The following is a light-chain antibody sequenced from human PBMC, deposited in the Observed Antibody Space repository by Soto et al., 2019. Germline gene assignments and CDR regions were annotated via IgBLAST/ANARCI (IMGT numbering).Light chain of an antibody. CDR1: QSVGSN. CDR3: QQHNDWPRT. V-gene: IGKV3-15*01. CDR2: GTS. Sequence: EVVMTQSPATLSVSPGESATLSCRASQSVGSNLAWYQQKPGQPPRLLLYGTSTRATGIPARISGSGSGTEFTLTISSLQSEDFVVYYCQQHNDWPRTFGQGTKVEI. J-gene: IGKJ1*01.